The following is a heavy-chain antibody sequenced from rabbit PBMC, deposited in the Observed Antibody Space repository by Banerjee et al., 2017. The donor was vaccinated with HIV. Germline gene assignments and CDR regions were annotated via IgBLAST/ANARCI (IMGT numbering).Heavy chain of an antibody. V-gene: IGHV1S45*01. D-gene: IGHD6-1*01. J-gene: IGHJ4*01. Sequence: QEHLEESGGDLVKPEGSLTLTCTASGFSFSSSYWICWIRQAPGKGLEWIACIDAGSNGNTYYASWAKGRFTVSKTSSTTVTLQMTSLTAADTATYFCAREEYVGYGYANLWGPGTLVTVS. CDR2: IDAGSNGNT. CDR3: AREEYVGYGYANL. CDR1: GFSFSSSYW.